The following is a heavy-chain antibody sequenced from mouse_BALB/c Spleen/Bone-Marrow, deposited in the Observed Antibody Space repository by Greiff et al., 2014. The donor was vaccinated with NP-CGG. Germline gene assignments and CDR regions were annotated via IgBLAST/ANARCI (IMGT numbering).Heavy chain of an antibody. CDR2: IYPYSGGT. D-gene: IGHD4-1*01. CDR1: GYTFTVYN. CDR3: ARGNWDFAY. V-gene: IGHV1S29*02. J-gene: IGHJ3*01. Sequence: VQLQQSGPELVRPGASVKISCKASGYTFTVYNIYWVKQSHGKSLEWIGYIYPYSGGTGYNQKFKSKATLTVDNSSTTAYMELRSLTSEDSAVYYCARGNWDFAYWGQGTLVTVST.